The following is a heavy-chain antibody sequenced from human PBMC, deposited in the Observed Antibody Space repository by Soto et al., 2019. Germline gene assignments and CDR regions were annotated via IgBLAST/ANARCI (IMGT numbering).Heavy chain of an antibody. CDR2: ISGSGGST. CDR1: GFTFSSYA. CDR3: AKDSAPNSDFWSGYDFRACDI. Sequence: EVQLLESGGGLVQPGGSLRLSCAASGFTFSSYAMSWVRQAPGKGLEWVSAISGSGGSTYYADSVKGRFTISRDNSKNTLYLQLNSLRAEDTAVYYCAKDSAPNSDFWSGYDFRACDICCQGTMVTVSS. J-gene: IGHJ3*02. D-gene: IGHD3-3*01. V-gene: IGHV3-23*01.